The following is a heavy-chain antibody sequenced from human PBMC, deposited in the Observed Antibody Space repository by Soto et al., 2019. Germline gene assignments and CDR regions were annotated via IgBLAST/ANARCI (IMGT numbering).Heavy chain of an antibody. D-gene: IGHD4-17*01. V-gene: IGHV1-3*01. CDR3: AIPLIQLTTVPTRRYFQH. J-gene: IGHJ1*01. CDR1: GYTFTSYA. Sequence: QVQLVQSGAEVKKPGASVKVSCKASGYTFTSYAMHWVRQAPGQRLEWMGWINAGNGNTKYSQKFQGRVTITRETSASTAYMELSSLRSEDTAVYYCAIPLIQLTTVPTRRYFQHWGQGTLVTVSS. CDR2: INAGNGNT.